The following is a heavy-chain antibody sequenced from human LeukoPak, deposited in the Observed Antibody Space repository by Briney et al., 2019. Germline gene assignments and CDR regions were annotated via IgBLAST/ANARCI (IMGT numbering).Heavy chain of an antibody. Sequence: ASVKVSCKASGYTFTGYYMHWVRQAPGQGLEWMGWINPNSGGTNYAQKFQGRVTMTRDTSISTAYMELSRLRSDDTAIYYCARDCISTSCSGDSRYYYYGMDVWGQGTTVTVSS. D-gene: IGHD2-2*01. CDR2: INPNSGGT. V-gene: IGHV1-2*02. CDR3: ARDCISTSCSGDSRYYYYGMDV. CDR1: GYTFTGYY. J-gene: IGHJ6*02.